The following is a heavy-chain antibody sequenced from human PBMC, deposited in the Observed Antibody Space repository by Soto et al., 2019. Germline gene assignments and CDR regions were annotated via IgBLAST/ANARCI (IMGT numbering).Heavy chain of an antibody. V-gene: IGHV3-7*05. D-gene: IGHD6-13*01. CDR2: INRDGSKK. J-gene: IGHJ3*02. CDR1: GFTLSAYW. Sequence: EVQLEESGGDLVQPGGSLRLSCAASGFTLSAYWMTWVRQAPGKGLEWVANINRDGSKKSYLDSVRGRFTISRDNVGNSLYLQMDSRRADDAALYYCARDVSPGSSSLYLDAFDIWGQGTVVTVSS. CDR3: ARDVSPGSSSLYLDAFDI.